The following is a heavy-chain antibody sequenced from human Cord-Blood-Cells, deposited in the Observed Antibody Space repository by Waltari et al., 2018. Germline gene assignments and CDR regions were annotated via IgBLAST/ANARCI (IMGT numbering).Heavy chain of an antibody. CDR2: SYYSGST. J-gene: IGHJ3*02. D-gene: IGHD6-13*01. V-gene: IGHV4-59*01. CDR3: ARGKWSSSWYDAFDI. Sequence: QVQLQESGPGLVKPSETLSLTCTVSGGSISSYYRSWIRQPPGKGLEWIGYSYYSGSTNYNPSLKGRVTISVDTSKNQFSLKLSSVTAADTAVYYCARGKWSSSWYDAFDIWGQGTMVTVSS. CDR1: GGSISSYY.